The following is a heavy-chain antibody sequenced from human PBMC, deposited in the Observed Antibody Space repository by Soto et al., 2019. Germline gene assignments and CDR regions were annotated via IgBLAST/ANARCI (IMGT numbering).Heavy chain of an antibody. D-gene: IGHD3-3*01. CDR1: GFTFSSYA. CDR3: AKMSHYDFWSGYSDYYYYMDV. Sequence: GGSLRLSCAASGFTFSSYAMSWVRQAPGKGLEWVSAISGSGGSTYYADSVKGRFTISRDNSKNTLYLQMNSLRAEDTAVYYCAKMSHYDFWSGYSDYYYYMDVWGKGTTVTVSS. J-gene: IGHJ6*03. V-gene: IGHV3-23*01. CDR2: ISGSGGST.